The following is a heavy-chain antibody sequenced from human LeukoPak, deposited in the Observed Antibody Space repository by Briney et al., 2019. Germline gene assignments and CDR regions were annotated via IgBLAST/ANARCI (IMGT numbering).Heavy chain of an antibody. CDR3: ARLPPYSSSFGWFDP. CDR1: GYTFTSYG. Sequence: ASVKVSCKASGYTFTSYGISWVRQAPGQGLEWMGWIIAYNGNTNYTQKLQGRVTMTTDTSTSTAYMELRSLRSDDTAVYYCARLPPYSSSFGWFDPWGQGTLVTVSS. CDR2: IIAYNGNT. J-gene: IGHJ5*02. D-gene: IGHD6-6*01. V-gene: IGHV1-18*01.